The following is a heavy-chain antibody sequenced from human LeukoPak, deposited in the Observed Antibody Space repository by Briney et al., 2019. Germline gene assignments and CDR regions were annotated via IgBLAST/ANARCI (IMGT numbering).Heavy chain of an antibody. CDR3: ARDIRGLSSSYNWFDP. D-gene: IGHD6-6*01. J-gene: IGHJ5*02. V-gene: IGHV4-38-2*02. CDR1: GYSISSGYY. Sequence: SETLSLTCTVSGYSISSGYYWGWIRQPPGKGLEWIGSIYHSGSTYYNPSLKSRVTISVDTSKNQFSLKLSSVTAADTAVYYCARDIRGLSSSYNWFDPWGQGTLVTVSS. CDR2: IYHSGST.